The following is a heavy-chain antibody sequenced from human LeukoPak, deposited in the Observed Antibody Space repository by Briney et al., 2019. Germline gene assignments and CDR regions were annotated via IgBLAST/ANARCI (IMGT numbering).Heavy chain of an antibody. Sequence: GGSLRLSCAASGFTFRNYAIHWVRQAPGKGLEWVAVISSDGTNKNYADSVKGRFTISRDRAKNTVYLQVNSLRSEDTAVYYCARDPVTTWGYFDYWGQGTLVTVSS. D-gene: IGHD4-17*01. V-gene: IGHV3-30-3*01. J-gene: IGHJ4*02. CDR2: ISSDGTNK. CDR1: GFTFRNYA. CDR3: ARDPVTTWGYFDY.